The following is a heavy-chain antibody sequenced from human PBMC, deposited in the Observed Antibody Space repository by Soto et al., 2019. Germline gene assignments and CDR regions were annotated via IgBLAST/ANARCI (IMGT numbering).Heavy chain of an antibody. V-gene: IGHV3-33*01. CDR3: VRDGVGATVFFGYLDY. J-gene: IGHJ4*02. CDR1: AIIFSGYG. Sequence: QVQLVESGGGVVQPGRSLRLSCAASAIIFSGYGMHWVSQAPGKGLEWVAVIRYDGSNIYYADSVKGRFTISRDNSKNTLSLQINSLRAEDTAVYYCVRDGVGATVFFGYLDYRGQGALVTDSS. CDR2: IRYDGSNI. D-gene: IGHD1-26*01.